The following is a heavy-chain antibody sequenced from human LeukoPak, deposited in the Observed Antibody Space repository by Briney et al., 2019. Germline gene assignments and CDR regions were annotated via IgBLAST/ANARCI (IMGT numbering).Heavy chain of an antibody. CDR2: INQDGRIQ. Sequence: GGSLRLSCAASGFTFDDYAMHWVRQAPGKGMEWVANINQDGRIQYYADSVRGRFIISRNNAKNSLYLQMYSLRAEDTAIYFCSRSLDYLGQGALVTVSS. J-gene: IGHJ4*02. V-gene: IGHV3-7*01. CDR3: SRSLDY. CDR1: GFTFDDYA.